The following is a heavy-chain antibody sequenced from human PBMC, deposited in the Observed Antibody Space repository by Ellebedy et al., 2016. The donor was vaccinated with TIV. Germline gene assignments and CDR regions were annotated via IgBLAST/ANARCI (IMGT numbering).Heavy chain of an antibody. Sequence: SVKVSXXASGGTFSSYAISWVRQAPGQGLEWIGGIIPIFGTANYAQKFQGRVTITADESTSTAYMELSSLRSEDTAVYYCAKAGTLSTTLLEYYGMDVWGQGTTVTVSS. J-gene: IGHJ6*02. CDR1: GGTFSSYA. CDR3: AKAGTLSTTLLEYYGMDV. V-gene: IGHV1-69*13. D-gene: IGHD2/OR15-2a*01. CDR2: IIPIFGTA.